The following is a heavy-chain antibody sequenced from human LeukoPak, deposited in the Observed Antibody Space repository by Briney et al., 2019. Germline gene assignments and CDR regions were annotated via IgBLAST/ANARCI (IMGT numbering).Heavy chain of an antibody. Sequence: ASVKVSCKTSGYTFTGYYMRWVRQAPGQGLEWIGWINPNSGGTNYAQKFQGRVTMTRDTSISTAYMELSRLRSDDTAVYYCARDRGYYDSSGYEPFDYWGQGTLVTVSS. V-gene: IGHV1-2*02. CDR2: INPNSGGT. CDR1: GYTFTGYY. CDR3: ARDRGYYDSSGYEPFDY. J-gene: IGHJ4*02. D-gene: IGHD3-22*01.